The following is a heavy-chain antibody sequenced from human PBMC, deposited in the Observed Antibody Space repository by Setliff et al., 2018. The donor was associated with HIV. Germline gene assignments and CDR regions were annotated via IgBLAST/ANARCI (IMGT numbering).Heavy chain of an antibody. CDR2: ISPDGSAT. CDR1: GFTFSSAW. Sequence: GGSLRFSCAASGFTFSSAWMGWVRQAPAKGLEWVANISPDGSATYYVDSVKGRFTISRDNAKNSLYLQMNSLRAEDTAMYYCARDWRHGYDLNFDYWGQGTLVTVSS. D-gene: IGHD5-12*01. V-gene: IGHV3-7*01. CDR3: ARDWRHGYDLNFDY. J-gene: IGHJ4*02.